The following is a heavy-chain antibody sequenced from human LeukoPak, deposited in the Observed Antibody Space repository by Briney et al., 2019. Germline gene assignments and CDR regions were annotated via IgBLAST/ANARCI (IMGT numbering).Heavy chain of an antibody. Sequence: SETLSLTCTVSRGSLSSSSYYWGWIRQPPGKGLEWIGSIYYSGSTYYNPSLKSRVTISVDTSKNQFSLKLSSVTAADTAVYSCARSSTYADFGRAYFDYWGQGTLVTVSS. CDR3: ARSSTYADFGRAYFDY. J-gene: IGHJ4*02. CDR2: IYYSGST. D-gene: IGHD3-10*01. V-gene: IGHV4-39*07. CDR1: RGSLSSSSYY.